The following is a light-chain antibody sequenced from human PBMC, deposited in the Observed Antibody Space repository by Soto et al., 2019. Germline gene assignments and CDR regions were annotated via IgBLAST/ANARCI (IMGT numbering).Light chain of an antibody. V-gene: IGKV3-15*01. CDR1: QSVSSN. J-gene: IGKJ1*01. CDR3: QQYSNWPPWT. CDR2: GAS. Sequence: EIVMTQSPATLYVSPGERAALSCRASQSVSSNLAWYQQKPGQAPRLLIYGASTRATGIPARFSGSGSGTEFTLTISSLQSEDFGVYYCQQYSNWPPWTFGQGTKVEIK.